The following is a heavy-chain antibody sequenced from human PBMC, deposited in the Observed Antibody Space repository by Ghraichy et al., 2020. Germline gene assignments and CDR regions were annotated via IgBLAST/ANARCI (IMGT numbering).Heavy chain of an antibody. CDR1: GYSFTSYD. CDR2: MNPNSGNT. D-gene: IGHD6-6*01. V-gene: IGHV1-8*03. CDR3: ARARKYSSYGYYYYGMDV. J-gene: IGHJ6*02. Sequence: ASVKVSCKASGYSFTSYDMNWVRQATGQGLEWMGWMNPNSGNTGYAQKFQGRVTITRNTSISTAYMELSSLRSEDTAVYYCARARKYSSYGYYYYGMDVWGPGTTATVSS.